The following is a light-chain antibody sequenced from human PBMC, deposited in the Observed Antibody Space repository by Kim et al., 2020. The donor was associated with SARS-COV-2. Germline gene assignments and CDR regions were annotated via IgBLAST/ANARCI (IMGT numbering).Light chain of an antibody. CDR2: EVN. CDR1: NSDVGSYNL. CDR3: CSYARSPTYVV. J-gene: IGLJ2*01. Sequence: QSALTQPASVSGSPGQSITISCTGTNSDVGSYNLVSWYQQHPGKAPKLMIHEVNKRPSGVSYRFSGSKSDNTASLTISGLQAEDEADYYCCSYARSPTYVVFGGGTQLTVL. V-gene: IGLV2-23*02.